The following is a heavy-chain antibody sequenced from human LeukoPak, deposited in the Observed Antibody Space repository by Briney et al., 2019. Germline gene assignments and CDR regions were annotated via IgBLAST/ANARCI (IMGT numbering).Heavy chain of an antibody. V-gene: IGHV3-7*01. CDR2: INQDGSEK. CDR3: VRDGGTTGYDLLDY. D-gene: IGHD5-12*01. J-gene: IGHJ4*02. Sequence: GGSLRPSCAASGFTFRSYWMSWVRQAPGKGLEWVANINQDGSEKYHVDSVKGRFTISRDNAKNSVYLQMNSLTAEDTAVYYCVRDGGTTGYDLLDYWGQGTLLTVSA. CDR1: GFTFRSYW.